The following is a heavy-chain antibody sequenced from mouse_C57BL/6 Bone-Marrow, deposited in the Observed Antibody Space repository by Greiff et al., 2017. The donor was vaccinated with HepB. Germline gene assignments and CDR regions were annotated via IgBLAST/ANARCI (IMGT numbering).Heavy chain of an antibody. J-gene: IGHJ2*01. CDR2: IWWDDDK. V-gene: IGHV8-8*01. D-gene: IGHD1-1*01. CDR1: GCSLSTFGMG. Sequence: QVTLKESGPGLLQPSQTLSLTCSSSGCSLSTFGMGVGWIRQPAGKGLEWLAHIWWDDDKYYNPALKSRLTISKDTSKNQVFLKIANVDTADTATYYFARIYYYYGSRYYFDYWGQGTTLTVSS. CDR3: ARIYYYYGSRYYFDY.